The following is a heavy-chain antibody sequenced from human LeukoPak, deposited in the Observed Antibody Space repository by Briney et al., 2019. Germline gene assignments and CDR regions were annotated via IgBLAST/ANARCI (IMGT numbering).Heavy chain of an antibody. V-gene: IGHV3-23*01. J-gene: IGHJ4*02. Sequence: AGGSLRLSCAASGFTFSSYAMSWVRQAPGKGLEWVSAISGSGGSTYYADSVKGRFTISRDNSKNTLYLQMNSLRAEDTVVYYCAKDYPRLGLVHSTRGQGTLVTVSS. CDR3: AKDYPRLGLVHST. CDR2: ISGSGGST. CDR1: GFTFSSYA. D-gene: IGHD3/OR15-3a*01.